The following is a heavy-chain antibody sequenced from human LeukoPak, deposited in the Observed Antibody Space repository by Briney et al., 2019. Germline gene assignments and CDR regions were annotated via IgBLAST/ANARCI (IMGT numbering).Heavy chain of an antibody. CDR1: GFTFSSYG. CDR3: ARDLEDSSPFGAFDM. CDR2: IWFDGIRK. D-gene: IGHD3-22*01. V-gene: IGHV3-33*01. Sequence: GGSLRLPCAASGFTFSSYGMHWVRQAPGKGLEWVAAIWFDGIRKYYADSVKGRLTISRDNSKNTLYLQMNSLRAEDTAVYYCARDLEDSSPFGAFDMWGQGTMVTVSS. J-gene: IGHJ3*02.